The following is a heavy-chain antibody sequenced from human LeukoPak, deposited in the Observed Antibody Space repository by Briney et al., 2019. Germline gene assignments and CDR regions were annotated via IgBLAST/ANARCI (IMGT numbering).Heavy chain of an antibody. J-gene: IGHJ6*03. CDR2: INTNTGNP. D-gene: IGHD6-6*01. CDR3: ARAGKLMRVGMGSSSPRYYYYMDV. CDR1: GYTFTSCA. Sequence: ASVKVSCKASGYTFTSCAMNWVRQAPGQGLEWMGWINTNTGNPTYAQGFTGRFVFSLDTSVSTAYLQISSLKAEDTAVYYCARAGKLMRVGMGSSSPRYYYYMDVWGKGTTVTVSS. V-gene: IGHV7-4-1*02.